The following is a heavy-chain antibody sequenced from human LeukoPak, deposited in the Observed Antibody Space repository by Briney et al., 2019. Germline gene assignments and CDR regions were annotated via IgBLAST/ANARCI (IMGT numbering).Heavy chain of an antibody. V-gene: IGHV3-7*03. CDR3: AKYSSSSSRYYGMDV. CDR1: GFTFSSYW. Sequence: GGSLRLSCVASGFTFSSYWMSWVRQAPGKGLEWVANIKQDGSEKYYVDSVKGRFTISRDNAKNSLYLQMNSLGAEDTAVYYCAKYSSSSSRYYGMDVWGQGTTVTVSS. D-gene: IGHD6-6*01. CDR2: IKQDGSEK. J-gene: IGHJ6*02.